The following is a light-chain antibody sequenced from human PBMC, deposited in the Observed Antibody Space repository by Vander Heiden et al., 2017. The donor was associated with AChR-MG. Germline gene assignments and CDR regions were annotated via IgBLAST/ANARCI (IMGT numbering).Light chain of an antibody. J-gene: IGLJ2*01. CDR1: SSDVGGYNY. CDR2: DVS. V-gene: IGLV2-14*03. CDR3: SSYTSSSVV. Sequence: QSALTQPASVSGSPGQSITISCTGTSSDVGGYNYVSWYQQPPGKAHTLMIYDVSNRPSVVSNRFSGSKSGNTASLTISGLQAEDEADYYCSSYTSSSVVFGGGTKLTVL.